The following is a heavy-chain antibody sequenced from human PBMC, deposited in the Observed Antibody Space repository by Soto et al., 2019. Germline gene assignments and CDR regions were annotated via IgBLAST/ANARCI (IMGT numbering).Heavy chain of an antibody. V-gene: IGHV4-39*01. Sequence: SETLSLTCTVSGGSISSSSYYWGWIRQPPGKGLEWIGSIYYSGSTYYNPSLKSRVTISVDTSKNQFSLRLSSVTAADTAVYYCARHKYYYDSSGYYAYFDYWGQGTLVTVS. CDR3: ARHKYYYDSSGYYAYFDY. J-gene: IGHJ4*02. D-gene: IGHD3-22*01. CDR2: IYYSGST. CDR1: GGSISSSSYY.